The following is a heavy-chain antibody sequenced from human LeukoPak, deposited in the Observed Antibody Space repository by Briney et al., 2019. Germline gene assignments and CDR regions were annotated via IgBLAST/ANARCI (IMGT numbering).Heavy chain of an antibody. CDR1: GDSISRSNYY. V-gene: IGHV4-39*01. D-gene: IGHD3-10*01. CDR3: ARLVPPYGSGSPPPPHLDS. J-gene: IGHJ4*02. CDR2: IYHRRRD. Sequence: TPSETLSLTCSVSGDSISRSNYYWGWIRQPPGKGLEWIGSIYHRRRDDYNPSLKSRVTISVDTSKNQLSLNLRSVTAADTAVYYCARLVPPYGSGSPPPPHLDSWGLGTLVIVSS.